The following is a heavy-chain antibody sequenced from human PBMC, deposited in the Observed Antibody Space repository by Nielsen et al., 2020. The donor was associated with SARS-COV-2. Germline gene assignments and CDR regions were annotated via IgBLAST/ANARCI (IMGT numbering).Heavy chain of an antibody. CDR1: GFTFSDYY. D-gene: IGHD5-18*01. V-gene: IGHV3-11*05. J-gene: IGHJ4*02. CDR2: ISSSSSYT. Sequence: SLKISCAASGFTFSDYYMCWIRQAPGKGLEWVSYISSSSSYTNYAASVKGRFTISRDNAKNSLYLQMNSLRAEDTAVYYCARDRLRGYSYGTGDYWGQGTLVTVSS. CDR3: ARDRLRGYSYGTGDY.